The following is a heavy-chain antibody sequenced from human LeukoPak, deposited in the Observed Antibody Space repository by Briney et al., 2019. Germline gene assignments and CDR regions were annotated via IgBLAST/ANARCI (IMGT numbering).Heavy chain of an antibody. CDR3: ATGILTAWGY. CDR2: FDPEDGET. Sequence: ASVKVSCKASGYTFTSYAMNWVRQAPGKGLEWMGGFDPEDGETIYAQKFQGRVTMTEDTSTDTAYMELSSLRSEDTAVYYCATGILTAWGYWGQGTLVTVSS. V-gene: IGHV1-24*01. D-gene: IGHD3-9*01. J-gene: IGHJ4*02. CDR1: GYTFTSYA.